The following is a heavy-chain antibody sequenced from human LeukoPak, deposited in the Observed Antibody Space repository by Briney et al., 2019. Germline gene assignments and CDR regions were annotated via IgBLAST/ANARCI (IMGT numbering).Heavy chain of an antibody. CDR3: ARGNSGYDLGYYYYYYGMDV. CDR2: ISSSSSYI. J-gene: IGHJ6*02. CDR1: GFTFSSYS. D-gene: IGHD5-12*01. V-gene: IGHV3-21*01. Sequence: GGSLGLSCAASGFTFSSYSMNWVRQAPGKGLEWVSSISSSSSYIYYADSVKGRFTISRDNAKNSLYLQMNSLRAEDTAVYYCARGNSGYDLGYYYYYYGMDVWGQGTTVTVSS.